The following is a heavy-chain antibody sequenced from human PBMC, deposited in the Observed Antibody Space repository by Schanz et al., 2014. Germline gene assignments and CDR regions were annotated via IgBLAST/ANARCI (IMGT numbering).Heavy chain of an antibody. CDR3: VSQTGSPNY. CDR2: ISGSGGST. D-gene: IGHD6-13*01. V-gene: IGHV3-23*01. CDR1: GFSLDIFA. Sequence: EVHLLESGGGLVEPGGSLRLSCATSGFSLDIFAVSWVRQAPGKGLEWVSAISGSGGSTYYADSVKGRFTISRDNAKSSLYLQMNSLRVEDTAVYFCVSQTGSPNYWGQGTLVTVSS. J-gene: IGHJ4*02.